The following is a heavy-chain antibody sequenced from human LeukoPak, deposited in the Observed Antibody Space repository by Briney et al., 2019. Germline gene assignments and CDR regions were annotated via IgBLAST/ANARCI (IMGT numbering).Heavy chain of an antibody. D-gene: IGHD2-2*01. Sequence: PSETLSLTCAVYGGSFSGYYWSWIRQPPGNGLEWIGEINHSGSTNYNPSLKSRVTISVDTSKNQFSLKLSSVTAADTAVYYCARRAPIVVPAANGWFDPWGQGTLVTVYS. CDR1: GGSFSGYY. CDR2: INHSGST. V-gene: IGHV4-34*01. J-gene: IGHJ5*02. CDR3: ARRAPIVVPAANGWFDP.